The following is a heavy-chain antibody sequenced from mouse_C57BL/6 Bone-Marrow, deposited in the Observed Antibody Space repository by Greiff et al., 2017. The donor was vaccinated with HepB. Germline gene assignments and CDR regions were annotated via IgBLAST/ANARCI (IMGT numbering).Heavy chain of an antibody. V-gene: IGHV1-42*01. CDR3: ARNGYDYDDGSDY. D-gene: IGHD2-4*01. CDR1: GYSFTGYY. CDR2: INPSTGGT. Sequence: VHVKQSGPELVKPGASVKISCKASGYSFTGYYMNWVKQSPEKSLEWIGEINPSTGGTTYNQKFKAKATLTVDKSSSTAYMQLKSLTSEDSAVYYCARNGYDYDDGSDYWGQGTTLTVSS. J-gene: IGHJ2*01.